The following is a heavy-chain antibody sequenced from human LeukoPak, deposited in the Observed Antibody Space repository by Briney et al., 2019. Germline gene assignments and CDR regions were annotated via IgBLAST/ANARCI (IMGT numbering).Heavy chain of an antibody. V-gene: IGHV3-30*18. D-gene: IGHD3-9*01. Sequence: GGSLRLSCAASGFTFSSYGMHWVRRAPGKGLEWVAVISYDGSNKYYADSVKGRFTISRDNSKNTLYLQMNSLRAEDTAVYYCAKEYYDILTGLYYGMDVWGKGTTVTVSS. CDR3: AKEYYDILTGLYYGMDV. J-gene: IGHJ6*04. CDR1: GFTFSSYG. CDR2: ISYDGSNK.